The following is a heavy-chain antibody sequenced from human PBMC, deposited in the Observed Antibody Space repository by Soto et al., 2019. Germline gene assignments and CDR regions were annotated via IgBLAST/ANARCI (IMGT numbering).Heavy chain of an antibody. Sequence: SLTWAISGNSVSSDSAAWNWIRQSPSRGLEWLGRTYYRSKWYNDYAVSVKSRIIINPDTSKNQFSLQLNSVTPEDTAVYYCAGYAHNYPFVWGQGTLVTVSS. CDR3: AGYAHNYPFV. CDR1: GNSVSSDSAA. V-gene: IGHV6-1*01. D-gene: IGHD3-16*01. J-gene: IGHJ4*02. CDR2: TYYRSKWYN.